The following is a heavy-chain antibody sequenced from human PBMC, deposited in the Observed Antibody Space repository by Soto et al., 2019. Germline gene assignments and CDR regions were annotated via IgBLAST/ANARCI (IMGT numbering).Heavy chain of an antibody. V-gene: IGHV3-72*01. J-gene: IGHJ4*02. CDR2: TRNKRQSYTT. Sequence: EVQLVESGGGLVQPGGSLRLSCATSGFTLSDHYMDWVRQAPGKGLEWIARTRNKRQSYTTKYAASVEGRFTISRDASGNSLFLQMNSLKSEDTAVYYCARGHPGDDWTNFDYWGQGTLVTVSS. CDR1: GFTLSDHY. D-gene: IGHD2-21*02. CDR3: ARGHPGDDWTNFDY.